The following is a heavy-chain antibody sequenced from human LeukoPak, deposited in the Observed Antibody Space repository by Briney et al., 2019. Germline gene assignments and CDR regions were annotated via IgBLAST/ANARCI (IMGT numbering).Heavy chain of an antibody. D-gene: IGHD6-19*01. J-gene: IGHJ4*02. CDR2: IYYSGNT. Sequence: SETLSPTCTVSGGSISSYYWSWIRQPPGKGLEWIGYIYYSGNTNYNPSLKSRVTISVDTSKNQFSLKLSSVTAADTAVYYCAGGSGWYSYYFDYWGQGTLVTVSS. CDR3: AGGSGWYSYYFDY. CDR1: GGSISSYY. V-gene: IGHV4-59*01.